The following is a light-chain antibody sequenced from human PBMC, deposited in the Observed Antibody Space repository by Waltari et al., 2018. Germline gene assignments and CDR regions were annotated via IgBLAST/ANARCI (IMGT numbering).Light chain of an antibody. CDR3: SSYTSSSIVV. V-gene: IGLV2-14*01. CDR1: SSAVAGYNY. CDR2: EVS. J-gene: IGLJ2*01. Sequence: QSALTQPASVSGSPGPSITISCTGTSSAVAGYNYVSWDQQHPGKAPKLMIYEVSNRPSGVSNRFSGSKSGNTASLTISGLQAEDEADYYCSSYTSSSIVVFGGGTKLTVL.